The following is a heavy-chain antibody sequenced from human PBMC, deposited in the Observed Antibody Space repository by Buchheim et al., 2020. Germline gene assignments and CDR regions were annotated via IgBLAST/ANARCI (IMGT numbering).Heavy chain of an antibody. CDR3: ARGGDYVPLTCLGRFDY. D-gene: IGHD3-16*01. CDR2: IYHSGST. Sequence: QLQLQESGSGLVKPSQTLSLTCAVSGGSISSGDYSWSWIRQPPGKGLQWIGYIYHSGSTYYNPSLKSRVTISVNRSKNQFFLKLSTGTAADTAVYYCARGGDYVPLTCLGRFDYGGQGTL. J-gene: IGHJ4*02. V-gene: IGHV4-30-2*01. CDR1: GGSISSGDYS.